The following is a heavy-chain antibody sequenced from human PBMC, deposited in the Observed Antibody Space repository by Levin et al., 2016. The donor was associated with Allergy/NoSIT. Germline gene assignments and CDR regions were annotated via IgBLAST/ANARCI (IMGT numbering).Heavy chain of an antibody. CDR3: TTGLVVPAAYYFDY. Sequence: GGSLRLSCAASGFTFSNAWMSWVRQAPGKGLEWVGRIKSKTDGGTTDYAAPVKGRFTISRDDSKNTLYLQMNSLKTEDTAVYYCTTGLVVPAAYYFDYWGQGTLVTVSS. D-gene: IGHD2-2*01. CDR1: GFTFSNAW. J-gene: IGHJ4*02. V-gene: IGHV3-15*01. CDR2: IKSKTDGGTT.